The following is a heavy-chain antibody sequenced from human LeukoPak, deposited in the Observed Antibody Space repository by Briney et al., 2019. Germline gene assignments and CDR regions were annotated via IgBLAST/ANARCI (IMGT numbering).Heavy chain of an antibody. CDR3: AKGAGIWYDGPFDY. V-gene: IGHV3-23*01. CDR1: GFSFGLHW. J-gene: IGHJ4*02. CDR2: LSGSGGGT. Sequence: PGGSLRLSCAASGFSFGLHWMNWVRQAPGRGLEWVSGLSGSGGGTHYIDSVKGRFFISRDNSKNTVFLQMNRLRAEDTAVYYCAKGAGIWYDGPFDYWGQGILVTVSS. D-gene: IGHD6-13*01.